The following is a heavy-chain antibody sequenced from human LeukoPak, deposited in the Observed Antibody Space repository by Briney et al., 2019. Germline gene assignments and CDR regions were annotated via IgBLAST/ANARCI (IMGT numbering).Heavy chain of an antibody. Sequence: PGGSLRLSCAASGFTVSSNYMSWVRQAPGKGLEWVSVIYSGGSTYYADSVKGRFTISRDNSKKTLYLQMNSLRAEDTAEYYCAKGYAVADFYFDYWGQGTLVTVSS. D-gene: IGHD6-19*01. V-gene: IGHV3-53*01. CDR1: GFTVSSNY. J-gene: IGHJ4*02. CDR3: AKGYAVADFYFDY. CDR2: IYSGGST.